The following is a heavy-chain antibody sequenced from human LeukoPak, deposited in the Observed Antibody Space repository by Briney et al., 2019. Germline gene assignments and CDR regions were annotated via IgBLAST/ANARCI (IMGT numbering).Heavy chain of an antibody. CDR2: IYYSGST. CDR3: ARHLSGTYYRFDY. Sequence: NPSETLSLTCIVYGVSISRYDWSWISQPPGKGLEWIGTIYYSGSTSYNPSLKSRVTISVDTSRSQFSLKLSSVTAADTAVYYCARHLSGTYYRFDYWGQGTLVTVSS. CDR1: GVSISRYD. J-gene: IGHJ4*02. V-gene: IGHV4-39*01. D-gene: IGHD1-26*01.